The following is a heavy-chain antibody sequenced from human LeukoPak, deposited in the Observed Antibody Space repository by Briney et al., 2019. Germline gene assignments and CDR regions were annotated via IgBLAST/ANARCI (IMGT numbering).Heavy chain of an antibody. CDR3: ARVPPGNQGSWNYFDY. CDR1: GFTVSSNY. Sequence: GGSLRLSCAASGFTVSSNYMSWVRQAPGKGLEWVSVIYSGGSTYYADSVKGRFTISRDNSKNTLYLQMNSLRAEDTAVYYCARVPPGNQGSWNYFDYWGQGTLVTVSS. V-gene: IGHV3-66*02. D-gene: IGHD3-10*01. CDR2: IYSGGST. J-gene: IGHJ4*02.